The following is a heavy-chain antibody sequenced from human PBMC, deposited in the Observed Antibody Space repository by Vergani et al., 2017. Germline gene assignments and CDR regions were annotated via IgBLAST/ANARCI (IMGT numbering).Heavy chain of an antibody. CDR1: GFSIDNGYY. D-gene: IGHD6-13*01. V-gene: IGHV4-38-2*01. CDR3: ARPLVIAAAATGWFDP. Sequence: QVQLQESGPGLVKPSETLSLTCAVSGFSIDNGYYWDWIRQPPGKGLEWIGSIYRTGRTHFNPSLKSRVTISVDTSNNHFSLRLNSLTAADTAVYYCARPLVIAAAATGWFDPWGQGTLVTVSS. J-gene: IGHJ5*02. CDR2: IYRTGRT.